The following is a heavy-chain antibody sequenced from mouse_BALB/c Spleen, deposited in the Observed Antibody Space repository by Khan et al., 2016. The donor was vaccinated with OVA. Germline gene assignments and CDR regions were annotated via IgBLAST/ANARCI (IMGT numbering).Heavy chain of an antibody. J-gene: IGHJ2*01. V-gene: IGHV3-2*02. CDR1: GYSITSCYV. D-gene: IGHD1-2*01. CDR2: ISYSGST. Sequence: EVQLQESGPGLVKPSQSLSLTCTVSGYSITSCYVWNLLRQLPGNQLEWMGYISYSGSTNYNPSLKSRITITRDTSKNPFFLQLNSVTTEDTATYYWARTARIKDWGQGTTLTVSS. CDR3: ARTARIKD.